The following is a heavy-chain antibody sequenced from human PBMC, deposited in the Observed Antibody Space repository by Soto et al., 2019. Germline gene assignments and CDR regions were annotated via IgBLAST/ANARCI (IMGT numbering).Heavy chain of an antibody. CDR1: RFTFSSYA. J-gene: IGHJ2*01. V-gene: IGHV3-23*01. CDR3: AAGYCSNGVCPPWAL. Sequence: EVYLLESGGGLVQPGGSLRLSCAASRFTFSSYAMSWVRQAPGKGLEWVAAVSGIGDDRYYADSVKGRFTISRDNSKNTLYLQMNSLLTEDTVVYYCAAGYCSNGVCPPWALWGRGTLGSLSS. D-gene: IGHD2-8*01. CDR2: VSGIGDDR.